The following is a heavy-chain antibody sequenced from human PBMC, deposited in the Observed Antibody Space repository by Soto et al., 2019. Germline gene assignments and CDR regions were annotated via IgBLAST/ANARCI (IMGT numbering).Heavy chain of an antibody. CDR3: ARDPYYYYGMDV. CDR2: IRYGGSNK. CDR1: ESIFRGYG. V-gene: IGHV3-33*01. Sequence: PGGSLRLSCAASESIFRGYGMHWVRQAPGQGLERVAGIRYGGSNKYYADSVKGRFTISRDNSKNTLYLQMNSLRAEDTAVYYCARDPYYYYGMDVWGQGTTVTVSS. J-gene: IGHJ6*02.